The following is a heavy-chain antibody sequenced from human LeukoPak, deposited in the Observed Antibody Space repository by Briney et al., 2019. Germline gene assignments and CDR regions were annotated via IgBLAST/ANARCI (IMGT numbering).Heavy chain of an antibody. CDR2: IYYSGIT. CDR1: GGSISSYY. CDR3: ARARGGGSGSYYNGGTYYYYMDV. Sequence: SETLSLTCTVSGGSISSYYWSWIRQPPGKGLEWIGYIYYSGITNYNPSLKSRVTISVDTSKNQFSLKLSSVTAADTAVYYCARARGGGSGSYYNGGTYYYYMDVWGKGTTVTVSS. V-gene: IGHV4-59*01. D-gene: IGHD3-10*01. J-gene: IGHJ6*03.